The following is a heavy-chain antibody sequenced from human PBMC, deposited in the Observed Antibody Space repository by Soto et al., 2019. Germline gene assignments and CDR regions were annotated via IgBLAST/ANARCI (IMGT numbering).Heavy chain of an antibody. Sequence: SETLSLTCTVSGGSISSGGYYWSWIRQHPGKGLEWIGYIYYSRSTYYNPSLKSRVTISVDTSKNQFSLKLSSVTAADTAVYYCVPWVVLNNWFDPWGQGTLVTVSS. V-gene: IGHV4-31*03. CDR3: VPWVVLNNWFDP. CDR2: IYYSRST. J-gene: IGHJ5*02. CDR1: GGSISSGGYY. D-gene: IGHD2-8*01.